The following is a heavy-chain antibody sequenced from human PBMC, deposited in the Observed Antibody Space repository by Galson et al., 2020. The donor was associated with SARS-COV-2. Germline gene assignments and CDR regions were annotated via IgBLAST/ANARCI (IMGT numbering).Heavy chain of an antibody. CDR2: ISGSVGST. J-gene: IGHJ6*02. CDR3: AKGLTIFGVTNYYFYGMGV. V-gene: IGHV3-23*01. CDR1: GFTFSSYA. D-gene: IGHD3-3*01. Sequence: GGSLRLSCAASGFTFSSYAMRWVRQAPGQGLEWVSSISGSVGSTYYADSVKGRFTISRDNSKNTLYLQMNSLRVEGTAVYYCAKGLTIFGVTNYYFYGMGVWGQGTTVTVSS.